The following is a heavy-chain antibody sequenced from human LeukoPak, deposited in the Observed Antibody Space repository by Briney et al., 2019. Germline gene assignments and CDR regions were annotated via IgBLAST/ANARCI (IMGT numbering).Heavy chain of an antibody. Sequence: GGSLRLSCAASGFTFSSYGMHWVRQAPGKGLEWVAVISYDGSNKYYADSVKGRFTISRDNSKNTLYLQMNSLRAEDTAVYYCAKFGITGTTYAFGIWGQGTMVTVSS. V-gene: IGHV3-30*18. CDR1: GFTFSSYG. J-gene: IGHJ3*02. CDR3: AKFGITGTTYAFGI. D-gene: IGHD1-7*01. CDR2: ISYDGSNK.